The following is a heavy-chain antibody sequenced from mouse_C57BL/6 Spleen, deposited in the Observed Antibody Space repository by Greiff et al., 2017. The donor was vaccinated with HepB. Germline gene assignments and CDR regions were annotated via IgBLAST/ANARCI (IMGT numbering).Heavy chain of an antibody. V-gene: IGHV1-74*01. Sequence: VQLQQPGAELVKPGASVKVSCKASGYTFTSYWMHWVKQRPGQGLEWVGRIHPSDSDTNYNQKFKGKATLTVDKSSSTAYIQLSSLISEDSAVYYCAIPSSYEWYFDVWGTGTTVTVSS. D-gene: IGHD1-1*01. J-gene: IGHJ1*03. CDR3: AIPSSYEWYFDV. CDR2: IHPSDSDT. CDR1: GYTFTSYW.